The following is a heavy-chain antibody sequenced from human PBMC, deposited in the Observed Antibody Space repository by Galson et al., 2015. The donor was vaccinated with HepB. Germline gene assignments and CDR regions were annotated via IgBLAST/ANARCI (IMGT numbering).Heavy chain of an antibody. CDR1: GFTFSSYS. V-gene: IGHV3-48*04. D-gene: IGHD2/OR15-2a*01. CDR3: ARRVYVTGNNYFDY. J-gene: IGHJ4*02. CDR2: ISSSSSTI. Sequence: SLRLSCAASGFTFSSYSMNWVRQAPGKGLEWVSYISSSSSTIYYADSVKGRFTISRDNAKNSLYLQMNSLRAEDTAVYYCARRVYVTGNNYFDYWGQGTLVTVSS.